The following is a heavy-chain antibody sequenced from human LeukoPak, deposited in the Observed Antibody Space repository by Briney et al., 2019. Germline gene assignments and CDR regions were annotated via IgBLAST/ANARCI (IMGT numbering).Heavy chain of an antibody. CDR2: INHSGST. Sequence: SETLSLTCAVYGGSFSGYYWSWIRQPPGKGLEWIGEINHSGSTNYNPSLKSRVTISVDTSRNQFSLKLSSVTAADTAVYYCARGLWGGSYGSHYYGMDVWGQGTTVTVSS. J-gene: IGHJ6*02. CDR3: ARGLWGGSYGSHYYGMDV. CDR1: GGSFSGYY. V-gene: IGHV4-34*01. D-gene: IGHD1-26*01.